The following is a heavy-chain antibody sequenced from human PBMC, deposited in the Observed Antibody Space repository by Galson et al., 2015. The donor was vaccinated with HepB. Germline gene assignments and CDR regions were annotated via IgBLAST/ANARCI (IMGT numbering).Heavy chain of an antibody. CDR2: IIPIFGTA. CDR1: GGTFSNYD. D-gene: IGHD5-18*01. V-gene: IGHV1-69*13. J-gene: IGHJ3*02. CDR3: AADTAMVTAYAFDI. Sequence: SVKVSCKASGGTFSNYDISWVRQAPGQGLEWMGGIIPIFGTANYAQKFQGRVTITADESTSTAYMELSSLRSEDTAVYYCAADTAMVTAYAFDIWGQGTMVTVSS.